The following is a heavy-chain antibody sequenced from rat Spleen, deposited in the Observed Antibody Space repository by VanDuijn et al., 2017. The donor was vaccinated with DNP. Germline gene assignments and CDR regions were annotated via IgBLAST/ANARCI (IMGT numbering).Heavy chain of an antibody. CDR2: ISSGGGNT. V-gene: IGHV5S11*01. CDR3: AARYSSSWFAY. Sequence: EVQLVESGGGLVQPGRSMKLSCTVSGFNFSNYYMAWVRQAPTKGLEWVASISSGGGNTYYRDSLKGRFTISRDNAKSTLYLQMDSLRSEETATYYCAARYSSSWFAYWGQGTLVTVSS. J-gene: IGHJ3*01. CDR1: GFNFSNYY. D-gene: IGHD1-2*01.